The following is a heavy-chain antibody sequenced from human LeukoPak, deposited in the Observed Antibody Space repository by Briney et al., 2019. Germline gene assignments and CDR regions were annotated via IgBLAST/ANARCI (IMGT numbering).Heavy chain of an antibody. J-gene: IGHJ6*03. CDR2: IYPGDSDT. D-gene: IGHD2-2*01. CDR1: GYCFTSYW. Sequence: GESLNFSCKGSGYCFTSYWIGWVRPMPGKGLGWMGIIYPGDSDTRYSPSFQGQVTIPADKSISTADLPWSRLKASETAMYYCARQRPAAAGYFYYYMDVWGKGTTVTVSS. V-gene: IGHV5-51*01. CDR3: ARQRPAAAGYFYYYMDV.